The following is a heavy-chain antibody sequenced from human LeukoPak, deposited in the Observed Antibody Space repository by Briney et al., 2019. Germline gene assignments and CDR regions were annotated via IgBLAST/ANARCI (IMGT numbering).Heavy chain of an antibody. V-gene: IGHV1-8*01. CDR2: MNPNTDKT. D-gene: IGHD6-13*01. CDR3: ARGRPGLASAGIYDF. Sequence: ASVKVSCKASGYTFTSSDINWVRQATGQGLEWKGWMNPNTDKTGYARNFQGRVTMTKNISISKAYMEVSSLTYEDTVIYYCARGRPGLASAGIYDFWGQGTLITVSS. J-gene: IGHJ4*02. CDR1: GYTFTSSD.